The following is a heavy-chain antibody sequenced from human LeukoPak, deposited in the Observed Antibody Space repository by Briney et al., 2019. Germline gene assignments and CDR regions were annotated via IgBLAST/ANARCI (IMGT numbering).Heavy chain of an antibody. V-gene: IGHV4-34*01. CDR3: AGLGGGVAVADLDY. CDR1: GGSFSGYY. CDR2: IYYSGST. Sequence: SETLSLTCAVYGGSFSGYYWSWIRQPPGKGLEWIGSIYYSGSTYYNPSLKSRVTISVDTSKNQFSLKLSSVTAADTAVYYCAGLGGGVAVADLDYWGQGTLVTVSS. D-gene: IGHD6-19*01. J-gene: IGHJ4*02.